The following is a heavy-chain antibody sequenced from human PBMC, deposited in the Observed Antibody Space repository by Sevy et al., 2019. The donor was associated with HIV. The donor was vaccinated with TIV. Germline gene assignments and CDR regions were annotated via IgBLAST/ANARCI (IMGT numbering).Heavy chain of an antibody. J-gene: IGHJ3*02. D-gene: IGHD3-16*02. CDR3: ARDRLRLGELSLSPSDSFDI. CDR2: TNPNSGGT. Sequence: ASVKVSCKASGYTFTGYYMHWVRQAPGQGLEWMGWTNPNSGGTNYAQKFQGRVTMTRDTSISTAYMELSRLRSDDTAVYYCARDRLRLGELSLSPSDSFDIWGQGTMVTVSS. CDR1: GYTFTGYY. V-gene: IGHV1-2*02.